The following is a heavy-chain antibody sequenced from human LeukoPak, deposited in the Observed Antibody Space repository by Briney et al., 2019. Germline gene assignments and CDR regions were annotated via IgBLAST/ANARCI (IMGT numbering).Heavy chain of an antibody. D-gene: IGHD6-19*01. J-gene: IGHJ4*02. Sequence: PSETLSLTCTVSGYSISSGYYWGWIRQPPGKGLERIGSIYHSGSTYYNPSLKSRVTISVDTSKNQFSLKLSSVTAADTAVYYCAREEVAGTAGGIDYWGQGTLVTVSS. CDR1: GYSISSGYY. CDR2: IYHSGST. V-gene: IGHV4-38-2*02. CDR3: AREEVAGTAGGIDY.